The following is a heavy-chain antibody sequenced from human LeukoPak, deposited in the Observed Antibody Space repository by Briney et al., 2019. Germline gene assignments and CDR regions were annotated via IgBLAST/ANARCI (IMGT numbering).Heavy chain of an antibody. Sequence: GGSLRLSCAASGFTFSGYAMSWVRLAPGEGLEWVSAITAGGDSTYYAESVKGRFTISRDNSKNTLYLQMNSLRAEDTAVYYCAKDLGRGYGMDVWGQGTTVTVSS. CDR2: ITAGGDST. D-gene: IGHD6-13*01. V-gene: IGHV3-23*01. CDR1: GFTFSGYA. J-gene: IGHJ6*02. CDR3: AKDLGRGYGMDV.